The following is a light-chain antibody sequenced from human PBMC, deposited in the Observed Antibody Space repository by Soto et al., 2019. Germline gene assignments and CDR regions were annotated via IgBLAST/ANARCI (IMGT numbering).Light chain of an antibody. CDR2: GPS. J-gene: IGKJ3*01. V-gene: IGKV3-20*01. CDR3: HHYGRSPS. Sequence: ETVLTQSPVTLPLSPGDRATLSCKASQTVDNNYVAWYQQRRGQPPRLLIAGPSGGAPGVPDRFRGSGSGTDFTLTISRVEPEDFAVYYCHHYGRSPSFGPGTEV. CDR1: QTVDNNY.